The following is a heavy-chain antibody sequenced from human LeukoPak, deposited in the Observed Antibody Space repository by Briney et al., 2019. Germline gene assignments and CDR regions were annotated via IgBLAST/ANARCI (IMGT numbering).Heavy chain of an antibody. CDR3: ALIPGGGWAFDY. D-gene: IGHD2-21*01. CDR2: INPNSGDT. Sequence: GASVKVSCKASGHTFTVYHIHWVRQAPGQGLEWMAWINPNSGDTNHAQKFQGRVTMTRDTSTSTAYMEVSSLRSDDTAVYYCALIPGGGWAFDYWGQGTLVTVTS. J-gene: IGHJ4*02. CDR1: GHTFTVYH. V-gene: IGHV1-2*02.